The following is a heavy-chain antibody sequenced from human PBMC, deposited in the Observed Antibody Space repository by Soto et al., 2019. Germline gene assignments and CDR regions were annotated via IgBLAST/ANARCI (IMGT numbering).Heavy chain of an antibody. CDR2: INSDGSST. V-gene: IGHV3-74*01. J-gene: IGHJ5*02. Sequence: EVQLVESGGGLVQPGGSLRLSCAASGFTFSSYWMHWVRQAPGKGLVWVSRINSDGSSTSYADSVKGRLTISRDNAKNTLYLQMNSLRAEDTAVYYCARANAKLKEYNWFDPWGQGTLVTVSS. CDR1: GFTFSSYW. D-gene: IGHD1-7*01. CDR3: ARANAKLKEYNWFDP.